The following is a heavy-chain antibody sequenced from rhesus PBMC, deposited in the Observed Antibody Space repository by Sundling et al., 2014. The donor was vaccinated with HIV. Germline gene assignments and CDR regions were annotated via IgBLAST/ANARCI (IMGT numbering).Heavy chain of an antibody. J-gene: IGHJ4*01. D-gene: IGHD2-27*01. CDR1: GGSFSSSNW. V-gene: IGHV4-65*01. CDR2: IGGSSGNT. Sequence: QLQLQESGPGLVKPSETLSLTCAVSGGSFSSSNWWNWIRQSPGKGLEWIGYIGGSSGNTYYKPSLKSRVTISTDTSKNQFSLNLTSVTAADTAVYYCARVIFTSSGNYWGQGVLVTVSS. CDR3: ARVIFTSSGNY.